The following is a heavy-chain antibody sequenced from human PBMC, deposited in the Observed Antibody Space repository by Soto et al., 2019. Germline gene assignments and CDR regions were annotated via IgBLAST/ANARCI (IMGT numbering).Heavy chain of an antibody. CDR1: AFTFGSYS. CDR2: ISSISRYI. J-gene: IGHJ4*02. D-gene: IGHD6-6*01. V-gene: IGHV3-21*01. CDR3: VRLRAARPR. Sequence: PGRSLRLSCVASAFTFGSYSMNCVRPAPGKGLEWVSSISSISRYIYYADSVKGRFTISRDNAKNSMYLQMTSLRAEDTGVYSCVRLRAARPRWGQGNLVSVAS.